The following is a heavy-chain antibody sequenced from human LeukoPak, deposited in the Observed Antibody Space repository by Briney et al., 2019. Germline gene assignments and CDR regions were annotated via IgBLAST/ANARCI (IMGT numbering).Heavy chain of an antibody. CDR1: GDSITSFD. D-gene: IGHD3-22*01. CDR2: IYSNEHT. J-gene: IGHJ3*01. CDR3: ARDRGIGIVESRVAFDL. Sequence: SETLSLTCSVSGDSITSFDWSWVRQPAGKGLEWIGRIYSNEHTYSNPSLRGRVTISVDKSRNLVSLRLSSVAPADTGVYYCARDRGIGIVESRVAFDLWGQGTMVTVSS. V-gene: IGHV4-4*07.